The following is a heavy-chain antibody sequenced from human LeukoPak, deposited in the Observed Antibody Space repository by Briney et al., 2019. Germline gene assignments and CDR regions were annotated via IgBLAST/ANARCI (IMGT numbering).Heavy chain of an antibody. V-gene: IGHV1-69*13. Sequence: ASVRVSCKASGGTFSSYAISWVRQAPGQGLEWMGGIIPIFGTANYAQKFQGRVTITADESTSTAYMELSSLRSEDTAVYYCARDMIVPRYYFDYWGQGTLVTVSS. J-gene: IGHJ4*02. CDR3: ARDMIVPRYYFDY. CDR2: IIPIFGTA. CDR1: GGTFSSYA. D-gene: IGHD3-22*01.